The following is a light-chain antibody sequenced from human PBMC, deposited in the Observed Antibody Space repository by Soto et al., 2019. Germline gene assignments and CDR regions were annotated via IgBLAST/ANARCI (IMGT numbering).Light chain of an antibody. Sequence: QLVLTQPPSASGTPGQRVTISCSGGGSNIGTNTVNWYRQLPGTAPKLVIFGANQRPSGVPDRFSGSKSGTSASLAISGLQSEDEADYYCAAWDGSLNNVLFGGGTKVTVL. CDR1: GSNIGTNT. CDR3: AAWDGSLNNVL. V-gene: IGLV1-44*01. J-gene: IGLJ2*01. CDR2: GAN.